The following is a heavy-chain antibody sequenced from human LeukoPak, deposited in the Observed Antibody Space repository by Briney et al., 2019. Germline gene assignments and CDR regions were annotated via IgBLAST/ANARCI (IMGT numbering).Heavy chain of an antibody. V-gene: IGHV4-61*09. CDR3: ARGRDSRGYQFMGFDS. CDR2: IYTSGST. D-gene: IGHD3-22*01. J-gene: IGHJ4*02. Sequence: PSETLSLTCTVSGGSISSGTYYWSWLRQPAGKGLEWIGHIYTSGSTNYNPSLKSRVSISVDVSKNQFSLRLTSVTAADTAVYYCARGRDSRGYQFMGFDSWGQGTLVTVSS. CDR1: GGSISSGTYY.